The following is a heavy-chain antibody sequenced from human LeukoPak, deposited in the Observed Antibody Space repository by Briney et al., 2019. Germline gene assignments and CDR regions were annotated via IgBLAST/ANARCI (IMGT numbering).Heavy chain of an antibody. CDR3: ARDLRWSHYWYFDL. CDR1: GFTFSSYV. J-gene: IGHJ2*01. CDR2: IWYDGSNK. Sequence: GRSLRLSCAASGFTFSSYVMHWVRQAPGKGLEWVAVIWYDGSNKYYADSVKGLFTISRDDSKNTLYLQMNSLRAEDTAVYYCARDLRWSHYWYFDLWGRGTLVTVSS. V-gene: IGHV3-33*01. D-gene: IGHD2-15*01.